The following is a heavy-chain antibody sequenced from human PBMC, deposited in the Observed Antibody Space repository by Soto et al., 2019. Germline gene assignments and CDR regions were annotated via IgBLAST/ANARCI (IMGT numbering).Heavy chain of an antibody. D-gene: IGHD2-21*01. J-gene: IGHJ2*01. CDR3: ARDSGFIGVGLPGWYFDL. V-gene: IGHV1-69*01. Sequence: QVQLVQSGAEVKKPVSSVKVSCKASGGTFSSYAISWVRQDPGQGLEWMGGIIPIVGTANYAQKFRGRVTITADESTSTAYRELSTLRYEDTAVYYCARDSGFIGVGLPGWYFDLWGRGTLVTVSS. CDR1: GGTFSSYA. CDR2: IIPIVGTA.